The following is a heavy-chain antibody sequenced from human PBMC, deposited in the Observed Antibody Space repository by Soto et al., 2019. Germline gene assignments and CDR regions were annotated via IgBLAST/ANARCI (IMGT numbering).Heavy chain of an antibody. Sequence: GGSLRLSCAASGFTVSSNYMSWVRQAPGKGLEWVSIIYPAGSTYYADSVQGRFTISRDNSKNTLYLQMNSLRAEDTAVYYCARDSQGLPAASPGFYYYGMDAWGQGTTVTVSS. CDR1: GFTVSSNY. V-gene: IGHV3-53*01. CDR2: IYPAGST. J-gene: IGHJ6*02. D-gene: IGHD2-2*01. CDR3: ARDSQGLPAASPGFYYYGMDA.